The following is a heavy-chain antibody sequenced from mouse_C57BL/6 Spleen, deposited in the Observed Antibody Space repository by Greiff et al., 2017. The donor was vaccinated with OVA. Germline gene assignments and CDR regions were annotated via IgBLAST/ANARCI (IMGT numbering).Heavy chain of an antibody. CDR2: ISDGGSYT. V-gene: IGHV5-4*01. Sequence: EVHLVESGGGLVKPGGSLKLSCAASGFTFSSYAMSWVRQTPEKRLEWVATISDGGSYTYYPDNVKGRFTISRDNAKNNLYLQMSHLKSEDTAMYYCARENWDEGYAMDYWGQGTSVTVSS. CDR3: ARENWDEGYAMDY. CDR1: GFTFSSYA. D-gene: IGHD4-1*01. J-gene: IGHJ4*01.